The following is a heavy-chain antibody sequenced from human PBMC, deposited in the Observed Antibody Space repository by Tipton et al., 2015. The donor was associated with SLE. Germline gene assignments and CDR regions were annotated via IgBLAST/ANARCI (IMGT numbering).Heavy chain of an antibody. CDR1: GGSISSSTYY. CDR2: IYYTGTT. CDR3: ARSPGTARAEYFHH. V-gene: IGHV4-39*06. Sequence: TLSLTCTVSGGSISSSTYYWGWIRQPPGKGLEWVGSIYYTGTTYYTPSLKSRVTISVDTSKNQFALRLRSVTAADTAVYYCARSPGTARAEYFHHWGQGTLVTVSS. D-gene: IGHD1-14*01. J-gene: IGHJ1*01.